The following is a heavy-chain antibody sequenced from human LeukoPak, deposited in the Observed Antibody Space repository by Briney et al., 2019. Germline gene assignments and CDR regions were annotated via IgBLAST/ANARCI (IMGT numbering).Heavy chain of an antibody. V-gene: IGHV1-2*02. D-gene: IGHD3-22*01. J-gene: IGHJ4*02. Sequence: ASLKVSCKASGYTFSGYYMHWVRQAPGQGLEWMGWINPNSGGTNYAQKFQGRVTMTRDTSISTAYMELSRLRSDDTAVYYCATWHYYDSSGYFNWGQGTLVTVSS. CDR3: ATWHYYDSSGYFN. CDR1: GYTFSGYY. CDR2: INPNSGGT.